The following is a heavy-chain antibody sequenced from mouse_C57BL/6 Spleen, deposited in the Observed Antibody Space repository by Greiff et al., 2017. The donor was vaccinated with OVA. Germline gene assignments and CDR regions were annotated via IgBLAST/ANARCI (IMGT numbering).Heavy chain of an antibody. CDR3: ARRFTTVVEGYAMDY. D-gene: IGHD1-1*01. J-gene: IGHJ4*01. V-gene: IGHV5-6*02. CDR1: GFTFSSYG. CDR2: ISSGGSYT. Sequence: DVKLVESGGDLVKPGGSLKLSCAASGFTFSSYGMSWVRQTPDKRLEWVATISSGGSYTYYPDSVKGRFTISRDNAKNTLYLQMSSLKSEDTAMYYCARRFTTVVEGYAMDYWGQGTSVTVSS.